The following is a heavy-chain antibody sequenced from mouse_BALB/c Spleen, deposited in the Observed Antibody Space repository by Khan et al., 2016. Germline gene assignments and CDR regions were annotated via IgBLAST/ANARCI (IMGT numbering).Heavy chain of an antibody. Sequence: EVQLVESGGDLVKPGGSLKLSCAASGFTFSSYGMSWVRQTPDKRLEWVATISTDGLYTYYPDSVRGRFTISRDNAKNTLYLQMSSLKSEDTAMYYCARVRQTMDYWGQGTSVTVSS. CDR1: GFTFSSYG. V-gene: IGHV5-6*01. CDR3: ARVRQTMDY. D-gene: IGHD2-14*01. J-gene: IGHJ4*01. CDR2: ISTDGLYT.